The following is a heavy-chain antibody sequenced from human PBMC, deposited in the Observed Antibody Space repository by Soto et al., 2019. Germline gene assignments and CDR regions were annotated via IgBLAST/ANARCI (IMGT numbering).Heavy chain of an antibody. CDR1: EFSLTTRSMC. CDR3: ARSLNYDFWTSYFFDF. Sequence: SGPTLVNPTQTLTLTCTLSEFSLTTRSMCVSWIRQSPGKALEWRALIDWDGDTYYSTSLETRPTISRDTSANQVVLTMTNLDPADTATYFCARSLNYDFWTSYFFDFWGQGALVTVS. V-gene: IGHV2-70*01. J-gene: IGHJ4*02. CDR2: IDWDGDT. D-gene: IGHD3-3*01.